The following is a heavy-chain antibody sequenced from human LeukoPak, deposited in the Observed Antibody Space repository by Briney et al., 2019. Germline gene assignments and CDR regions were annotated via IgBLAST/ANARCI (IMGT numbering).Heavy chain of an antibody. CDR2: IWYDGSTK. Sequence: GGSLRLSCAASGFPFSSYGIHWVRQAPGKGLEWVAVIWYDGSTKYYADSVKGRLTISRDNSKNTLYLQMNSLRAEDTAVYFCARSQGSSLIDYWGLGTLVTVSS. V-gene: IGHV3-33*01. D-gene: IGHD6-13*01. CDR3: ARSQGSSLIDY. CDR1: GFPFSSYG. J-gene: IGHJ4*02.